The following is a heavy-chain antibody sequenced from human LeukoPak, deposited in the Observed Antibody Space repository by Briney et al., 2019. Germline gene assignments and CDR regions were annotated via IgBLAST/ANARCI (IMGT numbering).Heavy chain of an antibody. V-gene: IGHV3-48*02. Sequence: PGGSLRLSCAASGFTFSSYNVNWVRQAPGKGLEWVSYISSSGNTKFYADSVKGRFAISRDNAKNSLYLQMNRLGDDDTAVYYCARVEGVIDYWGQGTLVTVSS. CDR1: GFTFSSYN. D-gene: IGHD3-3*01. CDR3: ARVEGVIDY. CDR2: ISSSGNTK. J-gene: IGHJ4*02.